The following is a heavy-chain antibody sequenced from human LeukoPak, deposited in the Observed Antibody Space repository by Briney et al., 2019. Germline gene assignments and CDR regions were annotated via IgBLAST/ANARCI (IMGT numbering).Heavy chain of an antibody. D-gene: IGHD1-7*01. CDR3: ARDVTGTIDY. J-gene: IGHJ4*02. CDR2: ISSSSSYI. Sequence: GGSLRLSCAASGFTFSSYSMNWVRQAPGKGLEWVSSISSSSSYIYYADSVKGRFTISRDNAQNSLYLQMNSLRDEDTAVYYCARDVTGTIDYWGQGTLVTVSS. V-gene: IGHV3-21*01. CDR1: GFTFSSYS.